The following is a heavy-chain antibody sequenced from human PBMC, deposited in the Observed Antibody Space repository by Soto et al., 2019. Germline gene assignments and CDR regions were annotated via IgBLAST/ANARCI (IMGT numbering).Heavy chain of an antibody. CDR2: IYYSGST. D-gene: IGHD4-17*01. V-gene: IGHV4-59*08. J-gene: IGHJ4*02. CDR1: GGSISSYY. CDR3: ARLEEVTTDFYYFDY. Sequence: SETLSLTCTVSGGSISSYYWSWIRQPPGKGLEWIGYIYYSGSTNYNPSLKSRVTISVDTSKNQFSLKLSSVTAADTAVYYCARLEEVTTDFYYFDYLGQGTLVTVSS.